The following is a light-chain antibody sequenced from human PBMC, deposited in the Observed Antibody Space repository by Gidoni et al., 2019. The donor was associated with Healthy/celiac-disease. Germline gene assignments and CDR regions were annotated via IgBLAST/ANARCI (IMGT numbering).Light chain of an antibody. CDR1: SSDVGGYNY. J-gene: IGLJ2*01. Sequence: QSALTQPASVSGSPGQSITISCTGTSSDVGGYNYVSWYQQHPGTAPKLMIYEVSNRPSGVSNRFSGSKSGNTASLTISRLQAEDEADYYCSSYTSSSTVVFGGGTKLTVL. CDR2: EVS. V-gene: IGLV2-14*01. CDR3: SSYTSSSTVV.